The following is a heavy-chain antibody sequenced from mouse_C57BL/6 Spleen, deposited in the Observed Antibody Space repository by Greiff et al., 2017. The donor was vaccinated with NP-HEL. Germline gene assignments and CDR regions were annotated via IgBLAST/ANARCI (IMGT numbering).Heavy chain of an antibody. CDR3: AKNYYGSSKGFDY. CDR2: IHPNSGNT. Sequence: QVQLQQPGAELVKPGASVKLSCKASGYTFTSYWMHWVKQRPGQGLEWIGMIHPNSGNTNYNEKFKSKATLTVDKSSSTAYMQLSSLTSEDSAVYYCAKNYYGSSKGFDYWGQGTTLTVSS. V-gene: IGHV1-64*01. CDR1: GYTFTSYW. J-gene: IGHJ2*01. D-gene: IGHD1-1*01.